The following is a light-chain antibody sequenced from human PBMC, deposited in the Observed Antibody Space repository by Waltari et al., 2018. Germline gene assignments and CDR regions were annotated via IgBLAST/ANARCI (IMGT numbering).Light chain of an antibody. CDR2: DAS. Sequence: EIVLTQSPGTLSLSPGERATLSCRASQSVGKFLAWYQQKPGQAPRLLIYDASIRATGIPDRCSGSGSGTDFSLTISRLEPEDFALYYCQHYVRLPVSFGQGTKVGIK. CDR1: QSVGKF. J-gene: IGKJ1*01. V-gene: IGKV3-20*01. CDR3: QHYVRLPVS.